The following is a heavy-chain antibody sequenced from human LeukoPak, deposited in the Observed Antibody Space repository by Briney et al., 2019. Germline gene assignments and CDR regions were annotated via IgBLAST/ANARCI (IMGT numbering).Heavy chain of an antibody. D-gene: IGHD3-10*01. V-gene: IGHV3-23*01. CDR2: ISGSGGGA. J-gene: IGHJ4*02. CDR3: AKRGVVIRVFLVGFHKEAYYFDS. Sequence: GGSLRLSCAVSGITLSNYSMSWVRQAPGKGLEWVAGISGSGGGAQYADSVKGRFTISRDNAKNRLYLHMNSLRAEDTAMYFCAKRGVVIRVFLVGFHKEAYYFDSWGQGVLVTVSS. CDR1: GITLSNYS.